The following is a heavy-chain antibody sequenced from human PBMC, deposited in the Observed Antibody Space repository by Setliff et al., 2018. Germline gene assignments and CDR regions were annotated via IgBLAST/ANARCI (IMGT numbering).Heavy chain of an antibody. J-gene: IGHJ5*02. CDR2: ISSSGSTI. D-gene: IGHD2-2*01. V-gene: IGHV3-48*01. CDR1: GFTFSSYN. Sequence: PGESLKISCAASGFTFSSYNMNWVRQAPGKGLEWVSYISSSGSTIYYADSVKGRFTISRDNAKNSLYLQMNSLRAEDTAVYYCARDRYCSSASCYATQYNWFDPWGQGTLVTVSS. CDR3: ARDRYCSSASCYATQYNWFDP.